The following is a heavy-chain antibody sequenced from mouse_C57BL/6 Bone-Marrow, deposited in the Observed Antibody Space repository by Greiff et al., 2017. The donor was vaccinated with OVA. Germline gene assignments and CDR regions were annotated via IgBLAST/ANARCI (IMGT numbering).Heavy chain of an antibody. J-gene: IGHJ2*01. CDR3: ARPSDGYYKGYYFDY. V-gene: IGHV1-64*01. CDR2: IHPNSGGT. CDR1: GYTFTSYW. D-gene: IGHD2-3*01. Sequence: VQLQQPGAELVKPGASVKLSCKASGYTFTSYWMHWVKQRPGQGLEWIGMIHPNSGGTNYNEKFKSKATLTVDKSSSTAYMQLSSLTSEDSAVYYCARPSDGYYKGYYFDYWGQGTTLTVSS.